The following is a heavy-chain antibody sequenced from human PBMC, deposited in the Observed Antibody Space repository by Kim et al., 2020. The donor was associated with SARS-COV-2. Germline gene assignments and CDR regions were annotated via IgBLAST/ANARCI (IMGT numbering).Heavy chain of an antibody. CDR3: ARGPAGMDV. Sequence: ASVKVSCKASGYTLTSNPMNWVRQAPGQGLEWIGWINTNTGNPTYAQGFRGRFVFSLDTSVNTAYMQMNSLRADDTGVYFCARGPAGMDVWGQGTTYTVS. CDR2: INTNTGNP. CDR1: GYTLTSNP. J-gene: IGHJ6*02. V-gene: IGHV7-4-1*02.